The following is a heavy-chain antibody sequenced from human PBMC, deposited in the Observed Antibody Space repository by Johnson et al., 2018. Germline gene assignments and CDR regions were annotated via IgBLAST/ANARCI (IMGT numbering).Heavy chain of an antibody. Sequence: VQLLETGGGVVQPGRSLRLSCAASGFTFSSYGMHWVRQAPGKGLEWVAVISYDGSNKYYADSVKGRFTISRDNSKNTLYLQMNSLRAEDTAVYYCARVDSSSYYYYYYMDVWGKGTTVTVSS. CDR3: ARVDSSSYYYYYYMDV. CDR2: ISYDGSNK. CDR1: GFTFSSYG. J-gene: IGHJ6*03. D-gene: IGHD6-6*01. V-gene: IGHV3-30*03.